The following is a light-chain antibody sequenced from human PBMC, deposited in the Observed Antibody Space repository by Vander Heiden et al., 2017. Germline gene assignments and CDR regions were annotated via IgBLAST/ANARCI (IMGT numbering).Light chain of an antibody. Sequence: EIVLTQSPATLSLSPGERADLSCRASHSVSRYLAWFQQKPGQAPRLLIYDASNRATGIPARFSGSGSGTDFALTISSLEPEDFAVYYCQQRSNWPYTFGQGTKVEIK. CDR3: QQRSNWPYT. CDR2: DAS. CDR1: HSVSRY. V-gene: IGKV3-11*01. J-gene: IGKJ2*01.